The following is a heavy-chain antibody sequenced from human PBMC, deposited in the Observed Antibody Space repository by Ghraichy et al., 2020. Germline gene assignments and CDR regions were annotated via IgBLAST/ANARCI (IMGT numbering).Heavy chain of an antibody. V-gene: IGHV3-7*03. CDR3: ARESVLTGMGDDASDI. CDR1: GFPFSSHY. D-gene: IGHD3-9*01. Sequence: SCAASGFPFSSHYMTWVRQAPGKGLEWVANIKQDGSDTFYLDSVRGRFTISRDNAKNSLYLQMNSLRADDTAVYYCARESVLTGMGDDASDIWGQGTMVTVSS. CDR2: IKQDGSDT. J-gene: IGHJ3*02.